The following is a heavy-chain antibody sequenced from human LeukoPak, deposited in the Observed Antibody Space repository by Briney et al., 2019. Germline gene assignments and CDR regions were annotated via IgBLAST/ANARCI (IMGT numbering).Heavy chain of an antibody. J-gene: IGHJ4*02. Sequence: ASVKVSCKVSGYIFTELSMHWVRQAPGQGLEWMGWISAYNGNTNYAQKLQGRVTMTTDTSTSTAHMELRSLRSDDTAVYYCARDGTGTTGFDYWGQGTLVTVSS. CDR1: GYIFTELS. CDR2: ISAYNGNT. V-gene: IGHV1-18*01. CDR3: ARDGTGTTGFDY. D-gene: IGHD1-7*01.